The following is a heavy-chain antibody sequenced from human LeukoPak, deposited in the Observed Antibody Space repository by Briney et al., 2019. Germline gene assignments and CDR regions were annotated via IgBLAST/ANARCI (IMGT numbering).Heavy chain of an antibody. Sequence: PGGSLRLSCAASGFTFDDFAMHWVRQVPGKGLEWVSGISWNSDIIDYADSVKGRFTISRDNAKNSLYLQMNSLRAEDTAVYYCAGEGYGDYDGDYWGQGTPVTVSS. CDR3: AGEGYGDYDGDY. CDR2: ISWNSDII. V-gene: IGHV3-9*01. D-gene: IGHD4-17*01. J-gene: IGHJ4*02. CDR1: GFTFDDFA.